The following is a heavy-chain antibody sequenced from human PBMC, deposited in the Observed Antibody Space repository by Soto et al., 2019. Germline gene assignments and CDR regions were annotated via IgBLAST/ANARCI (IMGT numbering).Heavy chain of an antibody. CDR2: IFPSDSDT. CDR1: GYSFTTSW. J-gene: IGHJ5*02. V-gene: IGHV5-51*01. Sequence: GESLKISCKASGYSFTTSWIGWVRQMPGKGLEWMGIIFPSDSDTRYSPSFQGQVTISVDKSISTAYLQWSSLKASYTAMYYCARRPGSWFEPWVQGNLVXV. CDR3: ARRPGSWFEP. D-gene: IGHD3-10*01.